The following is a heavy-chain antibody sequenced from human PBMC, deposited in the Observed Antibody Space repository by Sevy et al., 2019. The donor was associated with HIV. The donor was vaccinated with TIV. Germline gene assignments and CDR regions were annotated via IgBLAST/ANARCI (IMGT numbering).Heavy chain of an antibody. Sequence: GGSLRLSCSASGFTFSGSALHWVRQAPGKGLEYVSVISSSGSSAYYAESVRGRFTISRDNSKNTLYLQMRSLRAEDMAVYYCVKDSIFYDSSSGYRPFYYYGMDVWGQGTSVTVSS. CDR1: GFTFSGSA. CDR2: ISSSGSSA. J-gene: IGHJ6*02. CDR3: VKDSIFYDSSSGYRPFYYYGMDV. D-gene: IGHD3-3*01. V-gene: IGHV3-64D*09.